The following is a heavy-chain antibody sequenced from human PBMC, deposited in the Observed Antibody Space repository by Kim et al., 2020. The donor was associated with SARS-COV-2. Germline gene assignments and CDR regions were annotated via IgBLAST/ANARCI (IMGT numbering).Heavy chain of an antibody. CDR2: INPNSGGT. J-gene: IGHJ6*02. V-gene: IGHV1-2*04. CDR1: GYTFTGYY. CDR3: ARDRGLVALNNYYYYYGMDV. D-gene: IGHD2-8*02. Sequence: ASVKVSCKASGYTFTGYYMHWVRQAPGQGLEWMGWINPNSGGTNYAQKFQGWVTMTRDTSISTAYMELSRLRSDDTAVYYCARDRGLVALNNYYYYYGMDVWGQGTTVTVSS.